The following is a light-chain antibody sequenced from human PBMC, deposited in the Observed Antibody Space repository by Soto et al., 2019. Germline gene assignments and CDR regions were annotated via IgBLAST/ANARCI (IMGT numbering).Light chain of an antibody. CDR1: QSVLYSSNNKNY. V-gene: IGKV4-1*01. CDR3: QQYYSTPQT. CDR2: WAS. Sequence: DIVMTQSPDYLAVSLGERATINCKSSQSVLYSSNNKNYLAWYQQKPGQPPKLLIYWASTRESGVPDRFSGSGSGTDFTLTISSLQAEDVAVYYCQQYYSTPQTFGPGTKVDIK. J-gene: IGKJ3*01.